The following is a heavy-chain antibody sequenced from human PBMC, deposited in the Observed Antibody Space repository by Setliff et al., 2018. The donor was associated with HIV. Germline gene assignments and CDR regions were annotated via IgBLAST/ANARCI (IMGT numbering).Heavy chain of an antibody. V-gene: IGHV1-2*02. CDR3: ASKRACAY. Sequence: ASVKVSCKASGYSFTTSGVSWVRQAPGQGLEWMGWINPNSGGTNCPQKFQGRVTMTRDTSISTAYMELSGLTSDDTAMYYCASKRACAYWGQGTLVTVSS. J-gene: IGHJ4*02. CDR1: GYSFTTSG. CDR2: INPNSGGT.